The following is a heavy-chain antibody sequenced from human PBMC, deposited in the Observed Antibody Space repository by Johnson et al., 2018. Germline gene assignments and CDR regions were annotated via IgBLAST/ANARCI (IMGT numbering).Heavy chain of an antibody. CDR1: GYSFNSYW. Sequence: VQLVQSGAEVKKPGESLKISCKGSGYSFNSYWIDWVRQMSGKGLEWMGIIYPGESDTRYSPSFQGQVTISADKSISTAYLQWSRRKAADTPMYYCSRHASAFGIWGQGTMGTVSS. J-gene: IGHJ3*02. CDR3: SRHASAFGI. V-gene: IGHV5-51*01. CDR2: IYPGESDT.